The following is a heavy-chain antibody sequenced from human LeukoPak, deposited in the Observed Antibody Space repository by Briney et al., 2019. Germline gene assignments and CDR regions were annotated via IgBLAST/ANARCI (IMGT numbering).Heavy chain of an antibody. D-gene: IGHD6-19*01. CDR2: INPNSGGT. Sequence: ASVKVSCKASGYTFTGYYMHWVRQAPGQGLEWMGCINPNSGGTNYAQKFQGRVTMTRDTSISTAYMELSRLRSDDTAVYYCARVEQWLDGNWFDPWGQGTLVTVSS. V-gene: IGHV1-2*02. CDR1: GYTFTGYY. CDR3: ARVEQWLDGNWFDP. J-gene: IGHJ5*02.